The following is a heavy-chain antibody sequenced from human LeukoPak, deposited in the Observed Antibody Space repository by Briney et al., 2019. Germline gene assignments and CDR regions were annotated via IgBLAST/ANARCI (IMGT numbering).Heavy chain of an antibody. CDR3: ARGLRGFYGSGSYPSNYYYYYMDV. D-gene: IGHD3-10*01. CDR1: GFTFSSYG. V-gene: IGHV4-34*01. CDR2: INHSGSA. Sequence: PGGSLRLSCAASGFTFSSYGMSWVRQAPGKGLEWIGEINHSGSANYNPSLKSRVTISVDTSKNQFSLKLSSVTAADTAVYYCARGLRGFYGSGSYPSNYYYYYMDVWGKGTTVTVSS. J-gene: IGHJ6*03.